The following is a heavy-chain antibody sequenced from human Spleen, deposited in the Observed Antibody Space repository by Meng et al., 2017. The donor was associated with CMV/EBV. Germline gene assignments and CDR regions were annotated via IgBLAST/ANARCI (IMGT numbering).Heavy chain of an antibody. V-gene: IGHV3-48*04. CDR3: ARDKRAGYNWNDVGYYFDY. J-gene: IGHJ4*02. CDR1: GFTFSSYS. D-gene: IGHD1-1*01. Sequence: GGSLRLSCAASGFTFSSYSMNWVRQAPGKGLEWVSYISSSSSSTIYYADSVKGRFTISRDNAKNSLYLQMNSLRAEDTAVYYCARDKRAGYNWNDVGYYFDYWGQGTLVTVSS. CDR2: ISSSSSSTI.